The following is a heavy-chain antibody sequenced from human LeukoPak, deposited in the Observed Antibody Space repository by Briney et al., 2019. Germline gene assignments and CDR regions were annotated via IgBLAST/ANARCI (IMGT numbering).Heavy chain of an antibody. V-gene: IGHV3-74*01. J-gene: IGHJ4*02. CDR3: ARGASDDYYDSSGYDY. CDR2: INSDGSST. CDR1: GFTFSSYW. D-gene: IGHD3-22*01. Sequence: QSGGSLRLSCAASGFTFSSYWMHWVRQAPGKGLVWVSRINSDGSSTSYADSVKGRFTISRDNAKNSLYLQMNSLRAEDTAVYYCARGASDDYYDSSGYDYWGQGTLVTVSS.